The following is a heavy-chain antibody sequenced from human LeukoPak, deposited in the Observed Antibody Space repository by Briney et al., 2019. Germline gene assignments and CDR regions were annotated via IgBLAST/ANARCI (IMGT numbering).Heavy chain of an antibody. CDR2: FDPEDGET. J-gene: IGHJ4*02. D-gene: IGHD6-19*01. V-gene: IGHV1-24*01. CDR1: GYTLTELS. Sequence: GASVKVSCKVSGYTLTELSMHWVRQAPGKGLEWMGGFDPEDGETIYAQKFQGRVTMTEDTSTDTAYMELSSLRSEDTAVYYCATGPQWLVGFDYWGQGTLVTVSS. CDR3: ATGPQWLVGFDY.